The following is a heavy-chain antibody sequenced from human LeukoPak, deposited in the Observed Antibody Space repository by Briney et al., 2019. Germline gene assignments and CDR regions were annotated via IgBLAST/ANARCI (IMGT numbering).Heavy chain of an antibody. CDR3: AKRRTVSSTDWYFDL. CDR1: GFTFSSYA. Sequence: GGSLRLSCAASGFTFSSYAMSWVRQAPGKGLEWVSAISGSGGSIYYADSVKGRFTISRDNSKNTLYPQMNSLRAEDTAVYYCAKRRTVSSTDWYFDLWGRGTLVTVSS. D-gene: IGHD2-8*02. V-gene: IGHV3-23*01. CDR2: ISGSGGSI. J-gene: IGHJ2*01.